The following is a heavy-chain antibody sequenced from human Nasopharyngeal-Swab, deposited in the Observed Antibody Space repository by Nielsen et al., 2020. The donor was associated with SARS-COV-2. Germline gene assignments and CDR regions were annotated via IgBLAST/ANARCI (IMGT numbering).Heavy chain of an antibody. CDR2: IKSKTDGGTT. V-gene: IGHV3-15*01. Sequence: GESLKISCVASGFTFSNAWMNWVRQAPGKGLEWVGRIKSKTDGGTTDYAAPVKGRFTISRDDSKNTMYLQMNSLKTEDTAVYYCTTVMVRGVRPGHWGQGTLVTVSS. CDR1: GFTFSNAW. D-gene: IGHD3-10*01. J-gene: IGHJ4*02. CDR3: TTVMVRGVRPGH.